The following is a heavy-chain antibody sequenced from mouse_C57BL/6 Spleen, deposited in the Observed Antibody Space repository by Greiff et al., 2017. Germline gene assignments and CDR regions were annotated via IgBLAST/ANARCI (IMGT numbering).Heavy chain of an antibody. D-gene: IGHD2-4*01. Sequence: VQLQESGAELARPGASVKLSCKASGYTFTSYGISWVKQRTGQGLEWIGEIYPRSGNTYYTENFKGKATLTADKSSSTAYMELRSLTSEDSAVYCCAREGNYDYVYFDYWGQGTTLTVSA. J-gene: IGHJ2*01. V-gene: IGHV1-81*01. CDR3: AREGNYDYVYFDY. CDR2: IYPRSGNT. CDR1: GYTFTSYG.